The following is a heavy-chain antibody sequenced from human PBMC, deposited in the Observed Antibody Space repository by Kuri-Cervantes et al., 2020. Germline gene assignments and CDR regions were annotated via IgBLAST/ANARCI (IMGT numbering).Heavy chain of an antibody. CDR3: ARGGSGSYVSDDPFDY. CDR2: IKQDGSEK. V-gene: IGHV3-7*03. D-gene: IGHD1-26*01. J-gene: IGHJ4*02. CDR1: GFTFSSYW. Sequence: GESLKISCAASGFTFSSYWMSWVRQAPGKGLEWVANIKQDGSEKYYVDSVKGRFTISRDNAKNSLYLQMNSLRAEDTAVYYCARGGSGSYVSDDPFDYWGQGTLVTVSS.